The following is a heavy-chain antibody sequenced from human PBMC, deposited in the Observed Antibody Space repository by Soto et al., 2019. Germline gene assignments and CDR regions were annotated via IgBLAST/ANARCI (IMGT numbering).Heavy chain of an antibody. J-gene: IGHJ6*02. D-gene: IGHD2-2*01. CDR1: GFTFSSYA. CDR2: ISGSGGST. CDR3: AKDIVVVPAAMSGYYYGMDV. V-gene: IGHV3-23*01. Sequence: GGSLRLSCAASGFTFSSYAMSWVRQAPGKGLEWVSAISGSGGSTYYADSVKGRFTISRDNSKNTLYLQMNSLRAEDTVVYYCAKDIVVVPAAMSGYYYGMDVWGQGTTVTVSS.